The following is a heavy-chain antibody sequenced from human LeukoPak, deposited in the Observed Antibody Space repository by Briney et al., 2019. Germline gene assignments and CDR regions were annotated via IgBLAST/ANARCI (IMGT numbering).Heavy chain of an antibody. D-gene: IGHD2-15*01. CDR1: GFTFGSYA. J-gene: IGHJ5*02. CDR2: ISGSGGST. Sequence: GGSLRLSCAASGFTFGSYAMSWVRQAPGKGLEWVSAISGSGGSTYYADSVKGRFTISRDNSKDTLYLQMNSLRAEDTAVYYCAKDRRGGSWTNWFDPWGQGILVTVSS. CDR3: AKDRRGGSWTNWFDP. V-gene: IGHV3-23*01.